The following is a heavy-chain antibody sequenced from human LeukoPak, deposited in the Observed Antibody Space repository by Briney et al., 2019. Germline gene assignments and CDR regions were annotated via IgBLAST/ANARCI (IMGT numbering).Heavy chain of an antibody. CDR3: ARDGVASGELLRFDY. J-gene: IGHJ4*02. D-gene: IGHD3-10*01. V-gene: IGHV4-34*01. CDR2: INHSGST. Sequence: PSETLSLTCAVYGGSFSGYYWSWIRQPPGKGLEWIGEINHSGSTNYNPSLKSRVTISVDTSKSQFSLKLSSVTAADTAVYYCARDGVASGELLRFDYWGQGTLVTVSS. CDR1: GGSFSGYY.